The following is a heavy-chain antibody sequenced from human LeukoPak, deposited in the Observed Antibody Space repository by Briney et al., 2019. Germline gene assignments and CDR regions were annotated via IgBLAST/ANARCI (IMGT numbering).Heavy chain of an antibody. V-gene: IGHV5-51*01. J-gene: IGHJ4*02. CDR2: IYPDDSET. Sequence: GESLKISCKGSGYSFTSYWIGWVRQMPGKGLEWMGIIYPDDSETKYSPSFQGQVTISADKSINTAYLQWSSLKASDTAMYYCARGGPRYSYSPLDYWGQGTLVTVSS. D-gene: IGHD5-18*01. CDR3: ARGGPRYSYSPLDY. CDR1: GYSFTSYW.